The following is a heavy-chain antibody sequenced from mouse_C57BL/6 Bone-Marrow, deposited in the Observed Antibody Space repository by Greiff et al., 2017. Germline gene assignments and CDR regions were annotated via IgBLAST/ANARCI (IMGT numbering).Heavy chain of an antibody. CDR2: ISYDGSN. CDR3: AREVITTVEGPYYFDY. V-gene: IGHV3-6*01. Sequence: EVQLQESGPGLVKPSQSLSLTCSVTGYSITSGYYWNWIRQFPGNKLEWMGYISYDGSNNYNPSLKNRISITRDTSKNQFFLKLNSLTTEDTATYYCAREVITTVEGPYYFDYWGQGTTLTVSS. D-gene: IGHD1-1*01. CDR1: GYSITSGYY. J-gene: IGHJ2*01.